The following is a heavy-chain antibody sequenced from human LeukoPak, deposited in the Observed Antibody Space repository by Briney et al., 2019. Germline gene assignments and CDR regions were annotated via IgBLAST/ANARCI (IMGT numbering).Heavy chain of an antibody. Sequence: ASVKVSCKASGYTFTSYAIHWVRQAPGQRLEWMGWINAGNGNTKYSQKFQGRVTITRDTSASTAYMELSSLRSEDTAVYYCARVKEYYDSSGYYNYWGLGTLVTVSS. D-gene: IGHD3-22*01. V-gene: IGHV1-3*01. J-gene: IGHJ4*02. CDR3: ARVKEYYDSSGYYNY. CDR1: GYTFTSYA. CDR2: INAGNGNT.